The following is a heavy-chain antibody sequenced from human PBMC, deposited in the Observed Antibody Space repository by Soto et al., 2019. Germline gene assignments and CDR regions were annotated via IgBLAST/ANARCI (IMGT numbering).Heavy chain of an antibody. Sequence: LSLTCTVSGGSISSGGYYWSWIRQHPGKGLEWIGYIYYSGSTYYNPSLKSRVTISVDTSKNQFSLKLSSVTAADTAVYYCARDQSITIFGVVGAYYYYGMDVWGQGTTVTVSS. CDR2: IYYSGST. J-gene: IGHJ6*02. D-gene: IGHD3-3*01. V-gene: IGHV4-31*03. CDR3: ARDQSITIFGVVGAYYYYGMDV. CDR1: GGSISSGGYY.